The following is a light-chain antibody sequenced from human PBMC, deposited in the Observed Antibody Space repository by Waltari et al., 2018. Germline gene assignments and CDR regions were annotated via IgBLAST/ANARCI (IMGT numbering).Light chain of an antibody. Sequence: EVVFTQSPATLSLSPGEGATLSCRASQSVSAYLAWYQQKPGQAPRLLIYGSSTRATVVPDRFSGRGSGTDFSLTISSVEPEDFAVYYCQHTTDWPPAFTFGPGTRVDLK. CDR3: QHTTDWPPAFT. CDR2: GSS. CDR1: QSVSAY. V-gene: IGKV3-11*01. J-gene: IGKJ3*01.